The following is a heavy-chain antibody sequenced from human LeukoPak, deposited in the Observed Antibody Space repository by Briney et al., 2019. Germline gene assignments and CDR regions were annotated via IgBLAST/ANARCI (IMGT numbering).Heavy chain of an antibody. Sequence: PSQTLSLTCTVSGGSISSGGYYWGGVRQHPGKGLEWVGYIYYSGSTYYNPSLKSRVTISVDTSKHQFSLQLSSVTAADTAVYYCARDEVFLAWLYAFDIWGQGTMVTVSS. CDR1: GGSISSGGYY. V-gene: IGHV4-31*03. CDR2: IYYSGST. CDR3: ARDEVFLAWLYAFDI. J-gene: IGHJ3*02. D-gene: IGHD3-3*01.